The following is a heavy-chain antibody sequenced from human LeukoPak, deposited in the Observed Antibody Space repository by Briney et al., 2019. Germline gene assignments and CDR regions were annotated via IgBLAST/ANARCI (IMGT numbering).Heavy chain of an antibody. Sequence: GGSLRLSCAASGFTFSSYSMNWVRQAPGKGLEWVSSISSSSSYIYYADSVKGRFTISRDNAKNSLYVQMNSLRAEDTAVYYCARLQGYYGSGSYGPYYYYYMDVWGKGTTVTVSS. CDR2: ISSSSSYI. D-gene: IGHD3-10*01. J-gene: IGHJ6*03. V-gene: IGHV3-21*01. CDR1: GFTFSSYS. CDR3: ARLQGYYGSGSYGPYYYYYMDV.